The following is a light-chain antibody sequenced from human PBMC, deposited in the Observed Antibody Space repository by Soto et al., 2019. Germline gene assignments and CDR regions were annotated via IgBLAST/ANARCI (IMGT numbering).Light chain of an antibody. CDR2: AAS. CDR3: QKYNSAPFT. Sequence: DIQMTQSPSSLSASVGDRFTITCRASQGISNYLAWYQQKPGKVPKLLIYAASTLQSGVPSRFSGSVSGTDFTLTISSLQPEDVATYYCQKYNSAPFTFGQGKRLEIK. CDR1: QGISNY. V-gene: IGKV1-27*01. J-gene: IGKJ5*01.